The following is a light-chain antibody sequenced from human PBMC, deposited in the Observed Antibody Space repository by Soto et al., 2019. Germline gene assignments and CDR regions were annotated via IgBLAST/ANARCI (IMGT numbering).Light chain of an antibody. CDR1: QSLLHSDGYNY. CDR2: LGS. Sequence: DVVMTQSPLSLPVTPGEPASISCRSSQSLLHSDGYNYLDRFLQRPGQSPQVLIYLGSNRAPGVPDRFSGSGSGTDFTLKISRVEAEDVGVYYCMQALQTPLTFGGGTKVEIK. CDR3: MQALQTPLT. J-gene: IGKJ4*01. V-gene: IGKV2-28*01.